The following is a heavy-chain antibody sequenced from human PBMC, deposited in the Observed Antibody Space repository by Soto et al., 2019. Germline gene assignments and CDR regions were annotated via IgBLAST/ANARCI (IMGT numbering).Heavy chain of an antibody. Sequence: GGSLRLSCAASGFTFSNYALSWVRQAPGKGLEWVSGIDESGTKIYYADSVKGRFTISRDNSRNTLYLEANSLRAEDTAVYHCAKESLGRHFDFDYWGQGTLVTVSS. CDR2: IDESGTKI. J-gene: IGHJ4*02. V-gene: IGHV3-23*01. CDR1: GFTFSNYA. D-gene: IGHD3-10*01. CDR3: AKESLGRHFDFDY.